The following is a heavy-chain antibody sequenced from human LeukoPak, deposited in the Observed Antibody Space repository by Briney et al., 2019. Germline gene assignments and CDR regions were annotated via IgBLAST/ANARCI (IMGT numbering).Heavy chain of an antibody. Sequence: GGSLRLSCAASGFTLSSYAMHWVRQAPGKGLEWVAVISYDGSNKYYADSVKGRFTISRDNSKNTLYLQMNSLRAEDTAVYYCARDGYGRITMVRGVAIDYWGRGTLVTVSS. J-gene: IGHJ4*02. CDR2: ISYDGSNK. D-gene: IGHD3-10*01. CDR3: ARDGYGRITMVRGVAIDY. V-gene: IGHV3-30*04. CDR1: GFTLSSYA.